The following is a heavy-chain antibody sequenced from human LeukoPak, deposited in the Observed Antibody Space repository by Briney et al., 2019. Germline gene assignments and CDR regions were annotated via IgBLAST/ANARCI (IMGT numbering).Heavy chain of an antibody. D-gene: IGHD6-19*01. V-gene: IGHV3-48*01. CDR2: ISSSSSTI. CDR1: GFTFSSCS. CDR3: AREGYSSGWDAFDI. J-gene: IGHJ3*02. Sequence: GGSLRLSCAASGFTFSSCSMNWVRQAPGKGLEWVSYISSSSSTIYYADSVKGRFTISRDNAKNSLYLQMNSLRAEDTAVYYCAREGYSSGWDAFDIWGQGTMVTVSS.